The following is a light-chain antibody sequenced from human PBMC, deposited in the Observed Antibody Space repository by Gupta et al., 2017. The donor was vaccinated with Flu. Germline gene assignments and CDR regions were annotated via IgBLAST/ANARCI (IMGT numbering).Light chain of an antibody. CDR1: QSLLHSNGYNY. J-gene: IGKJ2*02. CDR2: VAS. CDR3: RQGLQSPST. Sequence: DIVMTQSPLSLPVTPGEPASISCRSNQSLLHSNGYNYLDWYLQRPGQSPHLLIYVASSRASGVPDRFSGSGSGTDFTLKISRVEAVDFGVYYCRQGLQSPSTFGQGTKMEIK. V-gene: IGKV2-28*01.